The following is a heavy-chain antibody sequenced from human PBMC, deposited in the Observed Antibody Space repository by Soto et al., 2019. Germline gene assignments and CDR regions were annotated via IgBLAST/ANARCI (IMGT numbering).Heavy chain of an antibody. J-gene: IGHJ4*02. Sequence: GGSLRLSCAASGFTFSSYAMHWVRQAPGKGLEWVAVISYDGSNKYYADSVKGRFTISRDNSKNTLYLQMNSLRAEDTAVYYCASAKDSSGYASLDYWGQGTLVTVSS. D-gene: IGHD3-22*01. CDR3: ASAKDSSGYASLDY. V-gene: IGHV3-30-3*01. CDR1: GFTFSSYA. CDR2: ISYDGSNK.